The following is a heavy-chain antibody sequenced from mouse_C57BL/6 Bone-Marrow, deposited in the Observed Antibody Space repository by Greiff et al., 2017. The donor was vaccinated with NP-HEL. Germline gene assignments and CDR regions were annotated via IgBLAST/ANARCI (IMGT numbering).Heavy chain of an antibody. D-gene: IGHD2-4*01. Sequence: EVKLVESGEGLVKPGGSLKLSCAASGFTFSSYAMSWVRQTPEKRLEWVAYISSGGDYIYYADTVKGRFTISRDNARNTLYLQMSSLKSEDTAMYYCTRGDYDPFYAMDYWGQGTSVTVSS. V-gene: IGHV5-9-1*02. CDR2: ISSGGDYI. CDR1: GFTFSSYA. CDR3: TRGDYDPFYAMDY. J-gene: IGHJ4*01.